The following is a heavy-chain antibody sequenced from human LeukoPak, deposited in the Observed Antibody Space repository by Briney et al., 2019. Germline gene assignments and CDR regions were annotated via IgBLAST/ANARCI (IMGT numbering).Heavy chain of an antibody. V-gene: IGHV3-48*04. CDR1: GFTFSSYS. CDR2: ISSSSTI. J-gene: IGHJ4*02. CDR3: ASPYSSVRVGY. Sequence: AGGSLRLSCAASGFTFSSYSMNWVRQAPGKGLEWVSYISSSSTIYYADSVKGRFTISRDNAKNSLYLQMNSLRAEDTAVYYCASPYSSVRVGYWGQGTLVTVSS. D-gene: IGHD6-19*01.